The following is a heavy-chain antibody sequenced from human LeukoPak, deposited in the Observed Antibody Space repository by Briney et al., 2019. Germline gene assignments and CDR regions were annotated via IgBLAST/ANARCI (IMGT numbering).Heavy chain of an antibody. D-gene: IGHD1-26*01. J-gene: IGHJ3*02. V-gene: IGHV5-51*01. CDR2: IYPGDSDT. CDR3: ARRVGATWTAFDI. Sequence: GESLKISCEGSGYSFTSYWIGWVRQMPGKGLEWMGIIYPGDSDTRYSPSFQGQVTISADKSISTAYLQWSSLKASDTAMYYCARRVGATWTAFDIWGQGTMVTVSS. CDR1: GYSFTSYW.